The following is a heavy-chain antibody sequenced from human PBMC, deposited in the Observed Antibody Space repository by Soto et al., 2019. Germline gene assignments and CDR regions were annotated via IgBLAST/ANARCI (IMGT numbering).Heavy chain of an antibody. V-gene: IGHV1-18*01. D-gene: IGHD1-26*01. CDR3: ARGGAVNYSHGIDV. J-gene: IGHJ6*02. CDR2: ISAYNGKT. Sequence: QVQLVQSGGEVKKPGASVKLSCTASGYTFTSYGISWVRQAPGQGLEWMGWISAYNGKTNYAQNVQGRVTMTTDTSPRTAYMDLSSLRADDTAVYYCARGGAVNYSHGIDVWGQGPTVTVSS. CDR1: GYTFTSYG.